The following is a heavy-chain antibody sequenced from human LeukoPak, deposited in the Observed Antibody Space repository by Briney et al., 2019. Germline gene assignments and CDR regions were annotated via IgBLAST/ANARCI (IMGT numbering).Heavy chain of an antibody. D-gene: IGHD5-18*01. V-gene: IGHV4-39*01. CDR3: ASRGYSYGYGWFDP. CDR2: IYYSGST. J-gene: IGHJ5*02. CDR1: GGSISSSSYY. Sequence: PSEILSLTCTVSGGSISSSSYYWGWIRQPPGKGLEWVGSIYYSGSTYYNPSLKSRATISVDTSKHQFSLKLSSVTAADTAVYYCASRGYSYGYGWFDPWGQGTLVTVSS.